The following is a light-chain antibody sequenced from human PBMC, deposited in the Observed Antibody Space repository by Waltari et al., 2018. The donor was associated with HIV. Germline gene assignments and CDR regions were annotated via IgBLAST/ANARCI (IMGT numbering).Light chain of an antibody. V-gene: IGLV3-1*01. CDR3: HSRDSGGNHWL. CDR2: QDD. J-gene: IGLJ3*02. CDR1: KLDDKY. Sequence: SYELTQPPSVSVSPGQAATITCSGDKLDDKYVCWYQQKPGRSPVLFIYQDDKRLSGIPDRFSGSSSGNTASLTITGAQAEDEADYYCHSRDSGGNHWLFGGGTKLTVL.